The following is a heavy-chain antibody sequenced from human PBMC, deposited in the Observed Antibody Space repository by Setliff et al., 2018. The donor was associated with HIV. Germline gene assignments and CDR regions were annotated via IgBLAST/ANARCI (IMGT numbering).Heavy chain of an antibody. J-gene: IGHJ3*02. CDR2: IIPALGTA. CDR3: ARGMYSSGWYDAFDI. CDR1: GYTFSNYP. Sequence: SVKVSCKASGYTFSNYPISWLRQAPGQGPEWMGGIIPALGTANYAQKFQGRVTFTADESTNTAFMELSSLRSEDTAVYYCARGMYSSGWYDAFDIWGQGTMVTVSS. D-gene: IGHD6-19*01. V-gene: IGHV1-69*13.